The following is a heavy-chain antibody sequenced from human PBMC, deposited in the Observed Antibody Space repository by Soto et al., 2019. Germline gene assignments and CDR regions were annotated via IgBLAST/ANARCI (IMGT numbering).Heavy chain of an antibody. CDR2: ISGSSSYI. CDR3: ARLAVAGPDY. CDR1: GFTFSSYS. Sequence: EVQLVESGGGLVKPGGSLRLSCAASGFTFSSYSMNWVRQAPGKGLEWVSSISGSSSYIYSADSVKGRFTISRDNAKNSLYLQMNSLRVEDTVVYYCARLAVAGPDYWGQGTLVTVSS. J-gene: IGHJ4*02. D-gene: IGHD6-19*01. V-gene: IGHV3-21*01.